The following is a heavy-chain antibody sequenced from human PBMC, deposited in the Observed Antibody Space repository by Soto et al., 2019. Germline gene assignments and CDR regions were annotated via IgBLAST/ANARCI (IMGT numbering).Heavy chain of an antibody. CDR1: GGSISRSNW. J-gene: IGHJ4*02. D-gene: IGHD3-9*01. CDR2: IYHSGST. CDR3: ARSITFDWLFFDN. V-gene: IGHV4-4*02. Sequence: PSETLSPTCAVSGGSISRSNWWSWVRQPPGEGLEWIGEIYHSGSTNYNPSLKSRVTISVDKSKNQFSLKVSSLTAADTAVYYCARSITFDWLFFDNWGQGSLVTVSS.